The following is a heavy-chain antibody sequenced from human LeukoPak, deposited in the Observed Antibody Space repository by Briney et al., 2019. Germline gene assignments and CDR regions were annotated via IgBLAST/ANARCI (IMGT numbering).Heavy chain of an antibody. CDR1: GGSFSGYY. D-gene: IGHD3-22*01. J-gene: IGHJ4*02. CDR3: ARGRPYYYDSSGYSDY. V-gene: IGHV4-34*01. CDR2: INHSGST. Sequence: SETLSLTCAVYGGSFSGYYWSWIRQPPGKGLEWIGEINHSGSTNYNPSLKSRVTISVDTSKNQFSLKPSSVTAADTAVYYCARGRPYYYDSSGYSDYWGQGTLVTVSS.